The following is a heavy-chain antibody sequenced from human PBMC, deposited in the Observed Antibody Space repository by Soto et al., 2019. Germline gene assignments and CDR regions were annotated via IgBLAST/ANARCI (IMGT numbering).Heavy chain of an antibody. D-gene: IGHD5-18*01. CDR1: GFTFSDYY. J-gene: IGHJ4*02. V-gene: IGHV3-11*06. CDR3: ARDRDVDTPNGFVVY. CDR2: ISSRSTYT. Sequence: QVQLVESGGGQVKPGGSLRLSCAASGFTFSDYYMSWIRQAPGKGLEWVSYISSRSTYTNYADSVKGRFTVSRDNAENSLYLQMTSLRVEDTAIYYCARDRDVDTPNGFVVYWGQGTLVTVSS.